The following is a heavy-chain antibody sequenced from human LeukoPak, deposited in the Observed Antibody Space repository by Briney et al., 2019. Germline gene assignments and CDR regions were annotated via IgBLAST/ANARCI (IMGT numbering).Heavy chain of an antibody. CDR2: IRSKAYGGTT. V-gene: IGHV3-49*04. CDR3: TRDFTVTMVRLYGMDV. D-gene: IGHD3-10*01. Sequence: GGSLRLSCTASGFTFGDYAMSWVRQAPGKGLEWVGFIRSKAYGGTTEYAASVKRRFTISRDDSKSIAYLQMNSLKTEDTAVYYCTRDFTVTMVRLYGMDVWGKGTTVTVSS. J-gene: IGHJ6*04. CDR1: GFTFGDYA.